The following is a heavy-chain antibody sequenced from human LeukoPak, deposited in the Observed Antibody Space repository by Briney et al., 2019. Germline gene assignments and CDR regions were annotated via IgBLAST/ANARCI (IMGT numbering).Heavy chain of an antibody. Sequence: PSETLSLTCAVYGGSFSGYYWSWIRQPPGKGLEWIGEINHSGSTIYNPSLKSRVTISIDTSKNQFSLKLSSVTAADTAVFYCARLHRPRSGYERSYYYYYMDVWGRGTTVTISS. CDR2: INHSGST. CDR3: ARLHRPRSGYERSYYYYYMDV. D-gene: IGHD5-12*01. CDR1: GGSFSGYY. J-gene: IGHJ6*03. V-gene: IGHV4-34*01.